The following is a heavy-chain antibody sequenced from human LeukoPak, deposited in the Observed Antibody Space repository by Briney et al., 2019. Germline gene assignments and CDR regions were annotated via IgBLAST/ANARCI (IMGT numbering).Heavy chain of an antibody. CDR3: ARASYHDSSGYSGSGYFDY. V-gene: IGHV1-46*01. CDR2: INPSGGST. D-gene: IGHD3-22*01. Sequence: GASVKVSCKASGYTFTSYYMHWVRQAPGEGLEWMGIINPSGGSTSYAQKFQGRVTMTRDTSTSTVYMELRSLRSEDTAVYYCARASYHDSSGYSGSGYFDYWGQGTLVTVSS. J-gene: IGHJ4*02. CDR1: GYTFTSYY.